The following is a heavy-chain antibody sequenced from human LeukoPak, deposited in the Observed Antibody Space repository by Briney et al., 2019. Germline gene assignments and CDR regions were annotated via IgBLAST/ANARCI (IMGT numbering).Heavy chain of an antibody. Sequence: PGGFLRLSCATSGFTFRNYAMSWVRQAPGKGLEWVSYISSSGTTIHYADSVKGRFTISRDNAKNSLYLEMNSLRAEDTAVYYCAKSRSGSANWALQIFDNWGQGALVTVSS. CDR1: GFTFRNYA. V-gene: IGHV3-11*04. D-gene: IGHD1-1*01. CDR3: AKSRSGSANWALQIFDN. J-gene: IGHJ4*02. CDR2: ISSSGTTI.